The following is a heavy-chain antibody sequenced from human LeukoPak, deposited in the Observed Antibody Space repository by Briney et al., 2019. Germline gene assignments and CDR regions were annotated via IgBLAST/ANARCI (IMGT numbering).Heavy chain of an antibody. J-gene: IGHJ4*02. D-gene: IGHD2-2*02. Sequence: ASVKVSCKASGYTFTSYYMHWVRQAPGQGLEWMGIINPSGGSTIYAQKFQGRVTMTRDTSTSTVYMELSSLRSEDTAVYYCARAGTEDCSSTSCYTGSPLYYFDYWGQGTLVTVSS. CDR1: GYTFTSYY. CDR3: ARAGTEDCSSTSCYTGSPLYYFDY. CDR2: INPSGGST. V-gene: IGHV1-46*03.